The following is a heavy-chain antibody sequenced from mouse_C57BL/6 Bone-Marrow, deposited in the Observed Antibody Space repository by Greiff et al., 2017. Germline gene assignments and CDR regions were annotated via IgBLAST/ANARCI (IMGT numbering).Heavy chain of an antibody. CDR2: IDPSDSYT. J-gene: IGHJ3*01. CDR1: GYTFTSYW. CDR3: AREYYGP. Sequence: QVQLQQPGAELVKPGASVKLSCKASGYTFTSYWMQWVKQRPGQGLEWIGEIDPSDSYTNYNQKFKGKATLTVDTSSSTAYMQLSSLTSEDSAVYYRAREYYGPWAQGTLVTVSA. D-gene: IGHD1-2*01. V-gene: IGHV1-50*01.